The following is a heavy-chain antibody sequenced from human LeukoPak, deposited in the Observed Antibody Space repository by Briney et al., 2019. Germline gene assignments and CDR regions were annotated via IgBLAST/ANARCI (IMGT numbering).Heavy chain of an antibody. V-gene: IGHV1-2*06. CDR2: INPNSGGT. J-gene: IGHJ6*03. Sequence: ASVKVSCKASGYTFTGYYMHWVRQAPGQGLEWMGRINPNSGGTNHAQKFQGRVTMTRDTSISTAYMDLSRLRSDDTAVYYCARGYCSGGSCYAYVYNYYYYLDVWGKGTTVTVSS. CDR1: GYTFTGYY. CDR3: ARGYCSGGSCYAYVYNYYYYLDV. D-gene: IGHD2-15*01.